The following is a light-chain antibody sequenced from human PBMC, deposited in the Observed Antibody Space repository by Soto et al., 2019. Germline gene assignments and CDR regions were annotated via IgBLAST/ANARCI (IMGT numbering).Light chain of an antibody. J-gene: IGKJ1*01. CDR3: QQYNIYPRT. Sequence: DIQMTQSPSTLSASVGDRFTITCLASQSISDLLAWYQQKPGKAPKLLIYDGSSLESGVPSRFSGSGSGTEFTLTISSLQPDDFATYYCQQYNIYPRTFGQRTKVDI. CDR1: QSISDL. CDR2: DGS. V-gene: IGKV1-5*01.